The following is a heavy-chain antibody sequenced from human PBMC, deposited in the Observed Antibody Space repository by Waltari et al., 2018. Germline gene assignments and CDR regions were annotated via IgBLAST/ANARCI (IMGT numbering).Heavy chain of an antibody. D-gene: IGHD3-10*01. CDR1: GGSISSYY. J-gene: IGHJ6*03. Sequence: QVQLQESGSGLVKPSETLSLTCTVSGGSISSYYWSWIRPPPGKGLEWIGYIYYSGSTNYNPSLKSRVTISVDTSKNQFSLKLSSVTAADTAVYYCARGYLPSWFRESAGGYYYYYMDVWGKGTTVTVSS. V-gene: IGHV4-59*01. CDR2: IYYSGST. CDR3: ARGYLPSWFRESAGGYYYYYMDV.